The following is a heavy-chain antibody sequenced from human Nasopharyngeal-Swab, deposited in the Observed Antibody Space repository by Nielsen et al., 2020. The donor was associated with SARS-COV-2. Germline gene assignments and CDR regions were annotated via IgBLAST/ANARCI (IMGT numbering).Heavy chain of an antibody. CDR1: GFTFTSYA. D-gene: IGHD3-22*01. CDR2: INAGNGNT. Sequence: ASVKVSCKASGFTFTSYAMHWVRQAPGQRLEWMGWINAGNGNTKYSQKFQGRVTITRDTSATTAYMELSSLRSEDTAVYYCAFVSYDSSGYYYSYWGQGTLVTVSS. J-gene: IGHJ4*02. CDR3: AFVSYDSSGYYYSY. V-gene: IGHV1-3*01.